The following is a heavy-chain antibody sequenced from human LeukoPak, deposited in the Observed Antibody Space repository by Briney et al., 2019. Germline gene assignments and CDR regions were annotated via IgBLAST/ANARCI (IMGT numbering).Heavy chain of an antibody. CDR1: GGSISSYY. CDR3: ARGPRIAAAGSFDY. D-gene: IGHD6-13*01. V-gene: IGHV4-4*07. CDR2: IYTSGST. Sequence: MPSETLSLTCTVSGGSISSYYWSWIRQPAGKGLEWIGRIYTSGSTNYNPSLKSRVTMSVDTSKNQFSLKLSSVTAADTAVYYCARGPRIAAAGSFDYWGQGTLVTVSS. J-gene: IGHJ4*02.